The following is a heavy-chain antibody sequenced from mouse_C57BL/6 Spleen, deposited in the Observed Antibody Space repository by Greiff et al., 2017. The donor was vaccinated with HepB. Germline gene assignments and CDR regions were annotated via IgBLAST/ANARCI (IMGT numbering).Heavy chain of an antibody. V-gene: IGHV1-64*01. CDR3: ARWGTGTNFDY. D-gene: IGHD4-1*01. Sequence: QVRLQQPGAELVKPGASVKLSCKASGYTFTSYWMHWVKQRPGQGLEWIGMIHPNSGSTNYNEKFKSKATLTVDKSSSTAYMQLSSLTSEDSAVYYCARWGTGTNFDYWGQGTTLTVSS. CDR1: GYTFTSYW. CDR2: IHPNSGST. J-gene: IGHJ2*01.